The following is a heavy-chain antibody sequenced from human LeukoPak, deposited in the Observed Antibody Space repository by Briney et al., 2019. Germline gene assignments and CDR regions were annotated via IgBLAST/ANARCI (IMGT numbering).Heavy chain of an antibody. Sequence: ASVKVSCKASGYTFTSYYMHWVRQAPGQGLEWMGWINPNSGGTNYAQKFQGRVTMTRDTSISTAYMELSRLRSDDTAVYYCARDRSIVVVEGFDYWGQGTLVTVS. CDR2: INPNSGGT. CDR1: GYTFTSYY. D-gene: IGHD3-22*01. V-gene: IGHV1-2*02. J-gene: IGHJ4*02. CDR3: ARDRSIVVVEGFDY.